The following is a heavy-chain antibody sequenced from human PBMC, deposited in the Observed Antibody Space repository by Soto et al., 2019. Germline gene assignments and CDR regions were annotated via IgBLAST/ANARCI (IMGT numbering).Heavy chain of an antibody. V-gene: IGHV1-8*01. CDR2: MNPNSGNT. Sequence: QVQLVQSGAEVKTPGASVKVSCKASGYTFATYDINWVRQAPGQGLAWMGWMNPNSGNTGYAQKFQGRLTMTRDTALSVAHMELSSLRNEDTAGYYCARSDGYNFNWLDSWGQGTLVTVS. J-gene: IGHJ5*01. D-gene: IGHD2-21*01. CDR1: GYTFATYD. CDR3: ARSDGYNFNWLDS.